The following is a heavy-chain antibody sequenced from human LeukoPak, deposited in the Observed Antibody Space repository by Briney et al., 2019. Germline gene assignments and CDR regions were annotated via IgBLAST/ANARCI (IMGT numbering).Heavy chain of an antibody. V-gene: IGHV1-2*02. D-gene: IGHD3-3*01. CDR3: ARGITIYGVMIIYFDS. Sequence: ASVKVSCKASGYTFTDYYLHWVRQAPGHGLEWMGWIKPDGGDTNYAQRLQGRVTMTRDTSISTAYMELTNLSSDDTAVYYCARGITIYGVMIIYFDSWGQGILVTVSS. J-gene: IGHJ4*02. CDR1: GYTFTDYY. CDR2: IKPDGGDT.